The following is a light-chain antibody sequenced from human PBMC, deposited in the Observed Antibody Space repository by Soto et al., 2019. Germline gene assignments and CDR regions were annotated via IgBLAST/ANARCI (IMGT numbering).Light chain of an antibody. Sequence: QAVVTQPPSVSGAPGQRVTISCTGSRSNIGAGFDVQWYQQLPGTAPKLLMYGNSNRPSGVPDRFSGSKSGTSASLAITGLQAEDEADYYCQSYDNSLSGYVFGTGTKLTVL. CDR1: RSNIGAGFD. J-gene: IGLJ1*01. CDR3: QSYDNSLSGYV. CDR2: GNS. V-gene: IGLV1-40*01.